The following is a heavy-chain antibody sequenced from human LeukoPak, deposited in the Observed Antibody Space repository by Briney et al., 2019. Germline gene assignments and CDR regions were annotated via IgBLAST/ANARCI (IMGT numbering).Heavy chain of an antibody. J-gene: IGHJ4*02. V-gene: IGHV1-8*01. CDR3: ARDLGQFDY. CDR2: MNPNSGNT. D-gene: IGHD3-10*01. CDR1: GYTFTSYD. Sequence: ASVKVSCKASGYTFTSYDINWVRQATGQGLEWMGWMNPNSGNTGYAQKFQGRVTMTTDTSTSTAYMELRSLRSDDAAVYYCARDLGQFDYWGQGTLVTVSS.